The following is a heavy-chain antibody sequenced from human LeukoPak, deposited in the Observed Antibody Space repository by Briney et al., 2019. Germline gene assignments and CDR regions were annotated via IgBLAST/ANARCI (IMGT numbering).Heavy chain of an antibody. CDR3: AKTVGDSSGYYYVIGYYFDY. V-gene: IGHV3-23*01. J-gene: IGHJ4*02. CDR2: ISGSGGST. D-gene: IGHD3-22*01. Sequence: GGALRLSCAASGFTFSSYARSWVRQAPGKGLEWVSAISGSGGSTYYADSVKGRFTISRDNSKNTLYLQMNSLRAEDTAVYYCAKTVGDSSGYYYVIGYYFDYWGQGTLVTVSS. CDR1: GFTFSSYA.